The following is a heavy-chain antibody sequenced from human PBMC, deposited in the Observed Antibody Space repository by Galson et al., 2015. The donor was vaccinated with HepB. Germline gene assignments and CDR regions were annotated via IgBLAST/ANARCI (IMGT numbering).Heavy chain of an antibody. J-gene: IGHJ4*02. V-gene: IGHV3-21*01. Sequence: SLRLSCAGTGFNFDSYSMTWVRQAPGKGLEWVSSISGGSSFIYYADSVQGRFTISRDNAKNSLYLQMNSLRVDVTAVYYCARDRLLTENYFDYWGQGTPVTVSS. CDR1: GFNFDSYS. CDR3: ARDRLLTENYFDY. D-gene: IGHD4/OR15-4a*01. CDR2: ISGGSSFI.